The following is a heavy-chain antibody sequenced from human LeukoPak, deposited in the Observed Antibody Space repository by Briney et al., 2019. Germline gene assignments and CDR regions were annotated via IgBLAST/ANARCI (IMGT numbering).Heavy chain of an antibody. CDR1: KFTFSTSA. CDR2: ISGSGANT. J-gene: IGHJ4*02. Sequence: GGSLRLSCAASKFTFSTSAMSWVRQAPGKGLEWVSAISGSGANTYYVDSVKGRFTISRDNSKNTSYLEMSSLRSDDTAVYYCAKESQTYYDIMTGYPNYYFDYWGQGTLATVSS. CDR3: AKESQTYYDIMTGYPNYYFDY. V-gene: IGHV3-23*01. D-gene: IGHD3-9*01.